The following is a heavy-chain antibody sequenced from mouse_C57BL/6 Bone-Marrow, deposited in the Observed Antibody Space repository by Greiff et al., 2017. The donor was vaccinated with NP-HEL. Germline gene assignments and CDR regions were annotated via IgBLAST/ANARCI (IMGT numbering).Heavy chain of an antibody. CDR1: GFNIKDDY. Sequence: EVQLQQSGAELVRPGASVKLSCTASGFNIKDDYMHWVKQRPEQGLEWIGWIDPENGDTEYASKFQGKATITADTSSNTAYLQLSSLTSEDTAVYYCTIYYDGYYGGFAYWGQGTLVTVSA. V-gene: IGHV14-4*01. D-gene: IGHD2-3*01. J-gene: IGHJ3*01. CDR2: IDPENGDT. CDR3: TIYYDGYYGGFAY.